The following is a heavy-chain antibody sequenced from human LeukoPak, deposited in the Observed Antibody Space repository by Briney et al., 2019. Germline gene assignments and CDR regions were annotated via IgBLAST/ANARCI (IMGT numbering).Heavy chain of an antibody. D-gene: IGHD3-10*01. CDR2: INPNSGGT. J-gene: IGHJ3*02. CDR1: GYTXTGYY. CDR3: ARGRSITLLRGVAMSDGFDI. V-gene: IGHV1-2*02. Sequence: ASVKVSCKSSGYTXTGYYIHWVRQAPGQGLQWMGWINPNSGGTKYAQKFQGRVTMTRDTSISTASMELSSLRSDDTAVYYCARGRSITLLRGVAMSDGFDIWGQGAMVAVSS.